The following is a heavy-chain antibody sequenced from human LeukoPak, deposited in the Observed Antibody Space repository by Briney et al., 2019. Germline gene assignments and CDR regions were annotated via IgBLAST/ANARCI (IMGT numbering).Heavy chain of an antibody. CDR2: ISYDGSNK. J-gene: IGHJ3*02. V-gene: IGHV3-30*04. CDR1: GFTFSSYA. D-gene: IGHD3-16*01. Sequence: PGGSLRLSCAASGFTFSSYAMHWVRQAPGKGLEWVAVISYDGSNKYYADSVKGRFTFSRDNSKNTVYLQMNSLTSEDTAMYYCAKDLIYAFHIWGQGTMVTVSS. CDR3: AKDLIYAFHI.